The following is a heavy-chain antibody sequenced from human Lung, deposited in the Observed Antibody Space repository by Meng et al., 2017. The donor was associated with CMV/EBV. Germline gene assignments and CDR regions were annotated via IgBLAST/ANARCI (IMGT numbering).Heavy chain of an antibody. CDR2: INHSGST. V-gene: IGHV4-34*01. J-gene: IGHJ5*02. CDR3: ARGRSSTRYCSSTSCYSRGWTWFDP. Sequence: SWIRQPPGKGLEWIGEINHSGSTNYNPSLKSRVTISVDTSKNQFSLKLSSVTAADTAVYYCARGRSSTRYCSSTSCYSRGWTWFDPWGQGTLVTSPQ. D-gene: IGHD2-2*01.